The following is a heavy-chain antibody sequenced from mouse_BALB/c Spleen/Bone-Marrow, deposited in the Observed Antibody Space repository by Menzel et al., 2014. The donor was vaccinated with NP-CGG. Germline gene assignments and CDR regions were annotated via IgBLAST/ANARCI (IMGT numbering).Heavy chain of an antibody. CDR1: GYTFTSHY. Sequence: VQLQQSGAELVKPGTSVKLSCKASGYTFTSHYIYWVKQRPGQGLKWIGEINPNNGGTNFNEKFKSKATLTVDKSSSTAYMQLSSLTSEDSAVYFCARFPIYYGNYGAMDYWGQGTSVTVSS. D-gene: IGHD2-1*01. V-gene: IGHV1S81*02. J-gene: IGHJ4*01. CDR3: ARFPIYYGNYGAMDY. CDR2: INPNNGGT.